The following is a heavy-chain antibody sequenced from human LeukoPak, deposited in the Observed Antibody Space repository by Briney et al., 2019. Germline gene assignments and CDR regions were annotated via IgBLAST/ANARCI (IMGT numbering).Heavy chain of an antibody. J-gene: IGHJ4*02. Sequence: GASVKVSCKASGGTFSSYAISWVRQAPGQGLEWMGIINPSGGSTSYAQKFQGRVTMTRDTSTTTVYIELSSLRSEDTAVYYCARDIPYEVTFGGVTVMGSFVLDYWGQGTLVTVSS. D-gene: IGHD3-16*02. CDR1: GGTFSSYA. CDR2: INPSGGST. CDR3: ARDIPYEVTFGGVTVMGSFVLDY. V-gene: IGHV1-46*01.